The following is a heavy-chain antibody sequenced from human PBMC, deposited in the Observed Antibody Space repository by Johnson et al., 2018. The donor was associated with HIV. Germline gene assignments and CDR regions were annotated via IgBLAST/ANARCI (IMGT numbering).Heavy chain of an antibody. CDR1: GFTFDDYG. J-gene: IGHJ3*02. CDR2: IHWSGGST. D-gene: IGHD1-26*01. CDR3: AKDRVGATSPQAQNAFDI. V-gene: IGHV3-20*04. Sequence: MMLVESGGRVVRPGESLRLSCAASGFTFDDYGMSWVRQAPGKGLEWVSGIHWSGGSTGYADSVMGRFPISRDKAKNSLYLQMNSLRAEDTALYYCAKDRVGATSPQAQNAFDIWGQGTMVTVSS.